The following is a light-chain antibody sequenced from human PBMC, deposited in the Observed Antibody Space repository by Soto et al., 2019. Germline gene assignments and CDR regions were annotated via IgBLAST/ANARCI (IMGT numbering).Light chain of an antibody. CDR1: SSNIGGNS. CDR3: CSYAGSYTLWV. V-gene: IGLV2-11*01. CDR2: DVS. Sequence: QSVMTQPPSVSAAPGQKVTISCSGSSSNIGGNSVSWYQQLPGTAPKLIIYDVSKRPSGVPDRFSGSKSGNTASLTISGLQAEDEADYYCCSYAGSYTLWVFGGGTKLTVL. J-gene: IGLJ3*02.